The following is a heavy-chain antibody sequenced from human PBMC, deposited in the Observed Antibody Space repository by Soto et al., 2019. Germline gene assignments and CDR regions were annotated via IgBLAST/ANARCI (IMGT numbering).Heavy chain of an antibody. D-gene: IGHD3-3*01. J-gene: IGHJ5*02. CDR1: GDSINSDKYY. Sequence: SETLSLTCSVSGDSINSDKYYWGWIRQPPGKGLEWIGYIYYSGSTNYNPSLKSRVTISVDTSKNQFSLKLSSVTAADTAVYYCARDSTPFTIFGVGPRGWFDPWGQGTLVTVSS. V-gene: IGHV4-61*01. CDR3: ARDSTPFTIFGVGPRGWFDP. CDR2: IYYSGST.